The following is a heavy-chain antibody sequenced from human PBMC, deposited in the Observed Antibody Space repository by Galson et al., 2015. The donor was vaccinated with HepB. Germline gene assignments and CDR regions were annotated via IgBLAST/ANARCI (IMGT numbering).Heavy chain of an antibody. V-gene: IGHV3-23*01. D-gene: IGHD3-3*01. Sequence: SLRLSCAASGFTFTTYGMNWVRQAPGKGLEWVSGISGSGGNAYYADTVRGRFTISRDNSKNTVYLQMNSLRAEDSAVYYCAKDLGITLFGVMINSFDNWGQGTPVTVSS. J-gene: IGHJ4*02. CDR3: AKDLGITLFGVMINSFDN. CDR1: GFTFTTYG. CDR2: ISGSGGNA.